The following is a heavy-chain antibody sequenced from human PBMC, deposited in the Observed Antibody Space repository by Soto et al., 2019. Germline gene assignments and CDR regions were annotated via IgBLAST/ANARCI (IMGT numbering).Heavy chain of an antibody. D-gene: IGHD3-9*01. J-gene: IGHJ5*02. V-gene: IGHV3-30*18. Sequence: HPGGSLRLSCAASGFTFSSYGMHWVRQAPGKGLEWVAVISYDGSNKYYADSVKGRFTISRDSSKNTLYLQMNSLRAEDTAVYYCAKEWRYFDWLLSAWGQGTLVTVSS. CDR2: ISYDGSNK. CDR3: AKEWRYFDWLLSA. CDR1: GFTFSSYG.